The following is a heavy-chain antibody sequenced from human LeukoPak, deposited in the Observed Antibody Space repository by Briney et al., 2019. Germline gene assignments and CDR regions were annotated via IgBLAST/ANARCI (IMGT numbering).Heavy chain of an antibody. CDR1: GGSIGSGGYY. CDR2: IYHSGST. J-gene: IGHJ3*02. D-gene: IGHD6-6*01. CDR3: ARDWREYSSSSGRFAFDI. V-gene: IGHV4-30-2*01. Sequence: PSETLSLTCTVSGGSIGSGGYYWSWIRQPPGKGLEWIGYIYHSGSTYYNPSLKSRVTISVDRSKNQFSLKLSSVTAADTAVYYCARDWREYSSSSGRFAFDIWGQGTMVTVSS.